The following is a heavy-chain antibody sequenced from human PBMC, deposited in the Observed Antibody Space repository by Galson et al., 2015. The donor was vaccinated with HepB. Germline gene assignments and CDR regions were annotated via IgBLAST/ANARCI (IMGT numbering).Heavy chain of an antibody. D-gene: IGHD4-17*01. Sequence: SLRLSCAASGFTFSGSAMHWVRQASGKGLEWVGRIRSKANSYATAYAASVKGRFTISRDDSKNTAYLQMNSLKTEDTAVYYCTRPMTTVTTSDYWGQGTLVTVSS. CDR2: IRSKANSYAT. V-gene: IGHV3-73*01. CDR1: GFTFSGSA. CDR3: TRPMTTVTTSDY. J-gene: IGHJ4*02.